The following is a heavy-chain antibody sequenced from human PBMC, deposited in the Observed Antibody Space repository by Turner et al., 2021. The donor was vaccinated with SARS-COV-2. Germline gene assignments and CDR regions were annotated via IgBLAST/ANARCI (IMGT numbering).Heavy chain of an antibody. CDR2: VYYSGST. D-gene: IGHD5-18*01. V-gene: IGHV4-39*01. Sequence: QLQLQESRPGLVKSSETLSLTCTVSGGSISSSNYYWGWIRQPPGKGLEWIGSVYYSGSTYYNPSLKSRLTISVDTSKNQFSLKLSSVTAADTAVYYCARFEYGYSYSFGFDYWGQGTLVTVSS. J-gene: IGHJ4*02. CDR3: ARFEYGYSYSFGFDY. CDR1: GGSISSSNYY.